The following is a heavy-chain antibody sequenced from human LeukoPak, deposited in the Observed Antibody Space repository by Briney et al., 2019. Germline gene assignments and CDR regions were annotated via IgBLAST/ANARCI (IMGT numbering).Heavy chain of an antibody. CDR3: AGGKLHFDF. CDR1: GFTFSSYS. Sequence: PGGSLRLSCAASGFTFSSYSMNWVRQAPGKGLEWVSSISSSSRYINYADSVKGRFTISRDNAKNSLYLQMNSLRAEDTAVYYCAGGKLHFDFWGQGTLVTVSS. CDR2: ISSSSRYI. D-gene: IGHD4-23*01. J-gene: IGHJ4*02. V-gene: IGHV3-21*01.